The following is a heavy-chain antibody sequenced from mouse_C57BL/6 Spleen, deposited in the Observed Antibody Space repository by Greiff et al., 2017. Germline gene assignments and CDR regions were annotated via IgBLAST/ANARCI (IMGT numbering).Heavy chain of an antibody. Sequence: QVQLQQPGAELVMPGASVTLSCKASGYTFTSYWMHWVKQRPGQGLEWIGEIDPSDSYTNYNQKFKGKSTLTVDKSSSTAYMQLSSLTSEDSAVYYCARGITTVVAPDAMDYWGQGTSVTVSS. CDR3: ARGITTVVAPDAMDY. J-gene: IGHJ4*01. CDR2: IDPSDSYT. D-gene: IGHD1-1*01. CDR1: GYTFTSYW. V-gene: IGHV1-69*01.